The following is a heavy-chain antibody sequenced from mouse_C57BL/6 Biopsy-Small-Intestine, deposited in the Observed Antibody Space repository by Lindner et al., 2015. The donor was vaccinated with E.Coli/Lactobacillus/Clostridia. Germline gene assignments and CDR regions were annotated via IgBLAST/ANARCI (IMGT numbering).Heavy chain of an antibody. J-gene: IGHJ3*01. V-gene: IGHV5-4*01. CDR2: ISDGGSYT. CDR1: GFTFSSYA. Sequence: VQLQESGGGLVKPGGSLKLSCAASGFTFSSYAMSWVRQTPEKRLEWVATISDGGSYTYYPDNVKGRFTISRDNAKNNLYLQMSHLKSEDTAMYYCARGHYSNYVSWFAYWGQGTLVTVSA. D-gene: IGHD2-5*01. CDR3: ARGHYSNYVSWFAY.